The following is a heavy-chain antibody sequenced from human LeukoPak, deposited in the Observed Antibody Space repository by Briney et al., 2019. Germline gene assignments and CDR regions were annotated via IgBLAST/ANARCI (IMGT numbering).Heavy chain of an antibody. CDR2: SNPNSGGT. J-gene: IGHJ4*02. CDR3: SREYY. Sequence: ASVKVSCNASGYTITGDYQHWMRQAPGPGLEWVGWSNPNSGGTNYAQKFQGRVTMTRDTSISTVYMELSRLRSDDTAVYYCSREYYWGEGTLVTVSS. V-gene: IGHV1-2*02. CDR1: GYTITGDY.